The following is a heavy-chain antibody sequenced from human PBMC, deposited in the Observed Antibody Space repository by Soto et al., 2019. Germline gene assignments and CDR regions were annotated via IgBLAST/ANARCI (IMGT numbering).Heavy chain of an antibody. CDR1: GGSISSGDYY. D-gene: IGHD3-3*01. Sequence: QVQLQESGPGLVKPSQTLSLTCTVSGGSISSGDYYWSWIRQHPGKGLEWIGYIYYSGSTYYNPYLKIRVTIPLDTSKNQFPLKPSSATAAATAVYYCARWWSGSRQGFDPWGQGTLVTVSS. CDR3: ARWWSGSRQGFDP. J-gene: IGHJ5*02. CDR2: IYYSGST. V-gene: IGHV4-31*03.